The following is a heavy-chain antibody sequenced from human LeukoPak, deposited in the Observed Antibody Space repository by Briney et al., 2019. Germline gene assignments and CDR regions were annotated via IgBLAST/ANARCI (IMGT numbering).Heavy chain of an antibody. J-gene: IGHJ4*02. V-gene: IGHV3-15*01. CDR2: IKSKTDGGTT. Sequence: PGGSLRLSCAASGFTFSNAWMSWVRQAPGKGLEWVGRIKSKTDGGTTDYAAPVKGRFTISRDDSKNTLYLQMNSLKTEDTAVYYCTTHYYDSRGYRIDYWGQGTLVTVSP. CDR1: GFTFSNAW. CDR3: TTHYYDSRGYRIDY. D-gene: IGHD3-22*01.